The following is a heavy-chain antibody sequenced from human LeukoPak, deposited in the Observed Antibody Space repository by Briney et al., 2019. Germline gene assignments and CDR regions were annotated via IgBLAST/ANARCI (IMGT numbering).Heavy chain of an antibody. CDR2: ISRSSTTI. V-gene: IGHV3-48*01. CDR1: GITFSSYS. Sequence: GGSLRLSCAASGITFSSYSMNWVRQAPGKGLEWVSDISRSSTTIYYADSVKGRFTISRDNAKNSLYLQMNSLRVEDTAVYYCASAGYSSSWYHYWGQGTLVTVSS. J-gene: IGHJ4*02. CDR3: ASAGYSSSWYHY. D-gene: IGHD6-13*01.